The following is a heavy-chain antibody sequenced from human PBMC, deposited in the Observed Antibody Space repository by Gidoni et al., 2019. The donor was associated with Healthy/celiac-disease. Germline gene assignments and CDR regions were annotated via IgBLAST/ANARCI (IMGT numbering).Heavy chain of an antibody. D-gene: IGHD1-26*01. Sequence: QVQLVQPGAEVMKPGASVKVSFKASGYTFTGYSMHWVREAPGQGLEWMGWINPNSGGTNYAQKFQGRVTMTRDTSISTAYMELSRLRSDDTAVYYCARDPKGGFDYWGQGTLVTVSS. CDR2: INPNSGGT. V-gene: IGHV1-2*02. CDR3: ARDPKGGFDY. J-gene: IGHJ4*02. CDR1: GYTFTGYS.